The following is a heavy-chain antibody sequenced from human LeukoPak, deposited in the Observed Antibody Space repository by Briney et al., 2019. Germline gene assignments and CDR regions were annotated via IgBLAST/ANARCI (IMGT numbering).Heavy chain of an antibody. CDR2: IYHSGST. CDR1: GGSISSGGYS. CDR3: AREVGYYDSSGYPPYYYYYGMDV. D-gene: IGHD3-22*01. Sequence: SQTLSLTCAVSGGSISSGGYSWSWIRQPPGKGLEWIGYIYHSGSTYYNPSLKSRVTISVDRSKNQFPLKLSSVTAADTAVYYCAREVGYYDSSGYPPYYYYYGMDVWGQGTTVTVSS. V-gene: IGHV4-30-2*01. J-gene: IGHJ6*02.